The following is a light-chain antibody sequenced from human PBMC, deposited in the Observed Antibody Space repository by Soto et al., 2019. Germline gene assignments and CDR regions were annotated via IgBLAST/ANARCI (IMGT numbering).Light chain of an antibody. CDR2: EVS. V-gene: IGLV2-8*01. CDR1: SSDVGGYNY. J-gene: IGLJ3*02. Sequence: QSALTQPPSASGSPGQSVTISCTGTSSDVGGYNYVSWYQQHPGKAPKLIIYEVSKRPSGVPDRFSGSKSGNTASLTVSGLQTEDEADYYCSSYAGSEWVFGGGTKLTVL. CDR3: SSYAGSEWV.